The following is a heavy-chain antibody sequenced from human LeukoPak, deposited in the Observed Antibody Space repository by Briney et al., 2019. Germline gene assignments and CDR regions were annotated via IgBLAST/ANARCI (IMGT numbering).Heavy chain of an antibody. CDR1: GFTVSSNY. J-gene: IGHJ4*02. D-gene: IGHD3-10*01. CDR3: ARDGDYGSGSYPFDY. CDR2: IYSGGST. V-gene: IGHV3-53*01. Sequence: GGSLRLSCAASGFTVSSNYMSWVRQAPGKGLEWVSVIYSGGSTYYADSVKGRFTISRDNSKNTLYLQMNSLRAEDTAVYYCARDGDYGSGSYPFDYWGQGTLVTVSS.